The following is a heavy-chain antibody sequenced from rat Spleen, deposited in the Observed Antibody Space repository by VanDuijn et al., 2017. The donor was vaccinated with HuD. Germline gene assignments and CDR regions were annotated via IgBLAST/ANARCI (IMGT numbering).Heavy chain of an antibody. CDR2: IWAGGGT. CDR3: ARQDYGYGGFDY. CDR1: GFSLTSYH. Sequence: QVQLKESGPGLVQPSQTLSLTCTVPGFSLTSYHVSWVRQPPGQSLVWMGMIWAGGGTNYHSAIQSRLSISRDTSKSQVFLKMNSLRPEDTGTYYCARQDYGYGGFDYWGQGVMVTVSS. J-gene: IGHJ2*01. D-gene: IGHD1-7*01. V-gene: IGHV2-72*01.